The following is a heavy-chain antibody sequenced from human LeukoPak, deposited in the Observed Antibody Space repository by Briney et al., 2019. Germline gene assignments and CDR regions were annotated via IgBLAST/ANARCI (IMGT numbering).Heavy chain of an antibody. J-gene: IGHJ3*02. CDR3: ARGNLVYAFDI. CDR2: IYYSGST. D-gene: IGHD5/OR15-5a*01. CDR1: GGSITTYY. V-gene: IGHV4-59*01. Sequence: SETLSLTCTVSGGSITTYYWSWVRQPPGKGLEWIGYIYYSGSTNYNPSLKSRVTISVDTSKNQFSLKLSSVTAADTAVYYCARGNLVYAFDIWGQGTMVTVSS.